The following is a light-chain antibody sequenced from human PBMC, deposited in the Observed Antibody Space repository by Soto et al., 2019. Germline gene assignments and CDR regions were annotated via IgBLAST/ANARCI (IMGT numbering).Light chain of an antibody. CDR2: SNS. CDR3: AAWDDSLSGRV. CDR1: SSNIGNNY. Sequence: QSVLTQPPSASGTPGQRVTISCSGSSSNIGNNYVSWYQQLPGTAPKLLIYSNSRRPSGVPDRFSGSKSATSASLAISGLRSEDEADYYCAAWDDSLSGRVFGGGTKLTVL. V-gene: IGLV1-47*02. J-gene: IGLJ3*02.